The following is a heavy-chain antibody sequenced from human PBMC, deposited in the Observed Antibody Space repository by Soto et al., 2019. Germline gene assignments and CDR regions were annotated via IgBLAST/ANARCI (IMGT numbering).Heavy chain of an antibody. D-gene: IGHD1-26*01. V-gene: IGHV3-7*03. Sequence: GGSLRLSCAASGFTFSSYWMSWVRQAPGKGLEWVANIKQDGSEKYYVDSVKGRFTISRDNAKNSLYLQMNSLRAEDTAVYYCARILGVGAILDALDIWGQGTMVTV. CDR2: IKQDGSEK. CDR1: GFTFSSYW. J-gene: IGHJ3*02. CDR3: ARILGVGAILDALDI.